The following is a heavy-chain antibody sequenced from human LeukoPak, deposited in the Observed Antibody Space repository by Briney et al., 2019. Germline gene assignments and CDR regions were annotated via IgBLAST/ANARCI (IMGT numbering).Heavy chain of an antibody. CDR3: ARAGSIAVAGTGNHFDY. CDR1: GGSISSYY. V-gene: IGHV4-59*01. CDR2: IYYSGST. Sequence: SETLSLTCTVSGGSISSYYWSWIRQPPGKGLEWIGYIYYSGSTNYNPSLKSRVTISVDTSKNQFSLKLSSVTAADTAVYYCARAGSIAVAGTGNHFDYWGQGTLVTVSS. J-gene: IGHJ4*02. D-gene: IGHD6-19*01.